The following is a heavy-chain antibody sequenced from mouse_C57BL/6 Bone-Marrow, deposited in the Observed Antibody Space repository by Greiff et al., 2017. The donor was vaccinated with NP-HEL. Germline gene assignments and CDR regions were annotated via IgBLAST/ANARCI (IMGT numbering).Heavy chain of an antibody. Sequence: EVQVVESGAELVRPGASVKLSCTASGFTITSDYMHWVNQRPEQGLEWMGGFVPEDGDTDYAPKFQDRATITADTSSNTAYLQLSSLTSEDTAVYYCTTVLRRRGWYFDVWGTGTSVTVSS. J-gene: IGHJ1*03. D-gene: IGHD2-12*01. CDR3: TTVLRRRGWYFDV. CDR1: GFTITSDY. CDR2: FVPEDGDT. V-gene: IGHV14-4*01.